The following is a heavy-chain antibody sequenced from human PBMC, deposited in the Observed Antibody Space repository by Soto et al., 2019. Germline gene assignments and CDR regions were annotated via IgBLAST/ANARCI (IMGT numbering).Heavy chain of an antibody. D-gene: IGHD3-10*01. CDR3: AKETRRAVRGVMTSYYYGMDV. CDR2: ISYDGSNK. V-gene: IGHV3-30*18. CDR1: GFTFSSYG. J-gene: IGHJ6*02. Sequence: PGGSLRLSCAASGFTFSSYGMHWVRQAPGKGLEWVAVISYDGSNKYYADSVKGRFTISRDNSKNTLYLQMNSLRAEDTAVYYCAKETRRAVRGVMTSYYYGMDVWGQGTTVTVSS.